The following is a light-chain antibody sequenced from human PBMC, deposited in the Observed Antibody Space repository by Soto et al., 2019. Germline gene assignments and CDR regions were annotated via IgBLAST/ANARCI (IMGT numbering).Light chain of an antibody. CDR3: SSYTSSSTV. Sequence: QSALTQPASVSGSPGQSITISCTGTSSDVGGYNYVSWYQQHPGEAPKLMIYEVTNRPSGVSNRFSGSTSGNTASLTISGLQAEDEADYYCSSYTSSSTVFGTGTKVTVL. CDR2: EVT. CDR1: SSDVGGYNY. J-gene: IGLJ1*01. V-gene: IGLV2-14*01.